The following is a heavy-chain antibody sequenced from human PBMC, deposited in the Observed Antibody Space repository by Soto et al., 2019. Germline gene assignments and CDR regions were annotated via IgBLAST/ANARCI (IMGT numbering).Heavy chain of an antibody. CDR1: GFTFSNYG. Sequence: GGSLRLSCAASGFTFSNYGMHWVRQTPGKGLEWVAIIWFDGSNKYYADSVKGRFTISRDNSKNTLYLQMNSLRAEDTAVFYCARGSSRELEYWGQGTRVTVSS. CDR3: ARGSSRELEY. CDR2: IWFDGSNK. J-gene: IGHJ4*02. D-gene: IGHD1-1*01. V-gene: IGHV3-33*01.